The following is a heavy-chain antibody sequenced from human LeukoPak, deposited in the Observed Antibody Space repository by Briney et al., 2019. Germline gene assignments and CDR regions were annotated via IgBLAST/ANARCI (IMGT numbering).Heavy chain of an antibody. J-gene: IGHJ4*02. D-gene: IGHD1-26*01. CDR3: AKDGSYYGGYFDY. V-gene: IGHV3-30*18. CDR1: GFTFSSYG. CDR2: ISYDGSNK. Sequence: GRSLRLSCAAPGFTFSSYGMHWVRPAPGKGLEWVAVISYDGSNKYYADSVKGRFTLSRDNSKNTLYLQMNSLRAEDTAVYYCAKDGSYYGGYFDYWGQGTQVTVSS.